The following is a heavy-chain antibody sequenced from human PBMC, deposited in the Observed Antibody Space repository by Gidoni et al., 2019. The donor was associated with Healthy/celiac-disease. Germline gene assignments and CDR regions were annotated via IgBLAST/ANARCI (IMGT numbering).Heavy chain of an antibody. Sequence: QVQLVQSGAEVKKPGASVKVSCKASGYTCTGYYMHWVRQAPGQGLEWMGWINPNSGGTNYAQTFQGRVTMTRDTSISTAYMELSRLRSDDTAVYYCARGYHRGATGAFDIWGQGTMVTVSS. D-gene: IGHD1-26*01. CDR2: INPNSGGT. CDR1: GYTCTGYY. CDR3: ARGYHRGATGAFDI. V-gene: IGHV1-2*02. J-gene: IGHJ3*02.